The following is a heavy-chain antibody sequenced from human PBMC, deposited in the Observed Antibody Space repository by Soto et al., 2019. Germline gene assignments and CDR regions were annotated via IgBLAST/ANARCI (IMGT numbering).Heavy chain of an antibody. D-gene: IGHD6-13*01. Sequence: QSQTLSLTCAISGDSVSSNSAAWNWIRQSPSRGLEWLGRTYYRSKWYNDYAVSVKSRITINPDTSKNQFSLQLNSVTPEDTAVYYCARLIAAAAPYYYYYGMDGWGQGTTVTVSS. J-gene: IGHJ6*02. V-gene: IGHV6-1*01. CDR2: TYYRSKWYN. CDR3: ARLIAAAAPYYYYYGMDG. CDR1: GDSVSSNSAA.